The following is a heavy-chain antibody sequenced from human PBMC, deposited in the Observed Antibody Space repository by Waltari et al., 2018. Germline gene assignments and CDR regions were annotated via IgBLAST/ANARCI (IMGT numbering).Heavy chain of an antibody. D-gene: IGHD4-17*01. CDR3: ARDLGSDYGNRDY. CDR2: SNPNSGDT. Sequence: QVHLVQSGAEVKKPGASVKVSCKASGYTFTGYYLQWVRRAPGQGLEWMERSNPNSGDTNYAQKFQGRVTFTRDTSINTAYMELSSLKSDETAVYYCARDLGSDYGNRDYWGQGTLVTVPS. CDR1: GYTFTGYY. J-gene: IGHJ4*02. V-gene: IGHV1-2*06.